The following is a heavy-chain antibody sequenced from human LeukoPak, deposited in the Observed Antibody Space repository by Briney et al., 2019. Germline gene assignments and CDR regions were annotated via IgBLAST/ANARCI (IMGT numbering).Heavy chain of an antibody. D-gene: IGHD1-1*01. CDR3: VRDLDSVAFL. CDR1: GFTFGTYS. CDR2: ITSSSTNI. J-gene: IGHJ4*02. Sequence: GGSLRLSCAASGFTFGTYSMNWVRQAPGKGLEWVSYITSSSTNINYADSVKGRFTITRDNAKNSLYLQMNSLRAEDTAVYYCVRDLDSVAFLWGQGSLVTVSS. V-gene: IGHV3-48*01.